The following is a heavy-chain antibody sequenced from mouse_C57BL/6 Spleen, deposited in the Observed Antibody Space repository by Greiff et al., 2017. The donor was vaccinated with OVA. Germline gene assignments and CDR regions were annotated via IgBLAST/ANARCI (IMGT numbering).Heavy chain of an antibody. CDR1: GYAFSSSW. Sequence: QVQLQQPGPELVKPGASVKISCKASGYAFSSSWMNWVKQRPGKGLEWIGRIYPGDGDTNYNGKFKGKATLTADKSSSTAYMQLSSLTSEDSAVYFCARKATVVEGFDYWGQGTTLTVSS. V-gene: IGHV1-82*01. CDR3: ARKATVVEGFDY. CDR2: IYPGDGDT. D-gene: IGHD1-1*01. J-gene: IGHJ2*01.